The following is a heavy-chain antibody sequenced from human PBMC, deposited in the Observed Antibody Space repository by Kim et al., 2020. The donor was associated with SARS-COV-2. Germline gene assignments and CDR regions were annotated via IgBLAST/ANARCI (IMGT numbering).Heavy chain of an antibody. CDR3: AREYPGYSYGPFDY. CDR1: GFTFSSYS. V-gene: IGHV3-21*01. D-gene: IGHD5-18*01. J-gene: IGHJ4*02. Sequence: GGSLRLSCAASGFTFSSYSMNWVRQAPGKGLEWVSSISSSSYIYYADSVKGRFTISRDNAKNSLYLQMNSLRAEDTAVYYCAREYPGYSYGPFDYWGQGTLVTVSS. CDR2: ISSSSYI.